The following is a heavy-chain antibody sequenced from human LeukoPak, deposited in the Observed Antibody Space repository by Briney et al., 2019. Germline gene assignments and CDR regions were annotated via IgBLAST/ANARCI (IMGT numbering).Heavy chain of an antibody. D-gene: IGHD6-13*01. J-gene: IGHJ4*02. V-gene: IGHV1-69*05. CDR2: IIPLLNTS. Sequence: ASVKVSCKASGGTFRSRAINWVRQAPGRGLEWMGGIIPLLNTSIYAQKFQGRVTIITDESATTADMELNSLRSEDTAVYFCARGFSSSRSYFENWGQGTLVTVSS. CDR1: GGTFRSRA. CDR3: ARGFSSSRSYFEN.